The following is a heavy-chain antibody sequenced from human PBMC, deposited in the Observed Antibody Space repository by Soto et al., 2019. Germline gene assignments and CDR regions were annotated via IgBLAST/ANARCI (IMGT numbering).Heavy chain of an antibody. CDR2: IYYSGST. V-gene: IGHV4-39*01. Sequence: QLQLQESGPGLVKPSETLSLTCTVSGGSIRSSSSYWDWIRQPPGKGLGWIGSIYYSGSTYYNPSLKSRVIISMDKSKNQFSLNVSSVTAADTAVYYCARRRGVVQDGMDVWGQGTTVIVSS. CDR3: ARRRGVVQDGMDV. CDR1: GGSIRSSSSY. J-gene: IGHJ6*02. D-gene: IGHD3-3*01.